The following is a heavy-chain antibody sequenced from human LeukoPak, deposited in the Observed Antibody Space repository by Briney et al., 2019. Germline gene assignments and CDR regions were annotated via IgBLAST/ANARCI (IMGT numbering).Heavy chain of an antibody. V-gene: IGHV1-18*01. CDR2: ISAYNGNT. CDR1: GYTFTSYD. CDR3: ARDLPFIAARAEGEGDY. Sequence: GASVKVSCKASGYTFTSYDISWVRQAPGQGLEWMGWISAYNGNTNYAQKLQGRVTMTTDTSTSTAYMELRSLRSDDTAVYYCARDLPFIAARAEGEGDYWGQGTLVTVSS. D-gene: IGHD6-6*01. J-gene: IGHJ4*02.